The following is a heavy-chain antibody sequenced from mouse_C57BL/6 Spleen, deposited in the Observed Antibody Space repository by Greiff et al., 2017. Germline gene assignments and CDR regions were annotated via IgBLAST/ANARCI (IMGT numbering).Heavy chain of an antibody. CDR2: IWTGGGT. CDR3: ARYDYDNPYYFDY. V-gene: IGHV2-9-1*01. J-gene: IGHJ2*01. CDR1: GFSLTSYA. Sequence: VKLMESGPGLVAPSQSLSITCTVSGFSLTSYAISWVRQPPGKGLEWLGVIWTGGGTNYNSALKSRLSISKDNSKSQVFLKMNSLQTDDTARYYCARYDYDNPYYFDYWGQGTTLTVSS. D-gene: IGHD2-4*01.